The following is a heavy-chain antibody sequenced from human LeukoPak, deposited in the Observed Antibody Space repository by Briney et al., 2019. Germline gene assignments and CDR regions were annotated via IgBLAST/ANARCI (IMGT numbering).Heavy chain of an antibody. Sequence: SETLSLTCTVSGGSISSYYWSWIRQPPGKGLEWIGYIYYSGSTNYNPSLKSRVTISVDTSKNQFSLKLSSVTAADTAVYYCARALGPVNYFDYWGQGTLVTVSS. V-gene: IGHV4-59*12. J-gene: IGHJ4*02. CDR3: ARALGPVNYFDY. D-gene: IGHD4-17*01. CDR1: GGSISSYY. CDR2: IYYSGST.